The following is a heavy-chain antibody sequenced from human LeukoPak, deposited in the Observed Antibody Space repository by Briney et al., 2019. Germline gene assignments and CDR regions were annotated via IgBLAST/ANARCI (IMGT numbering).Heavy chain of an antibody. CDR2: ISSSSSYI. V-gene: IGHV3-21*01. D-gene: IGHD3-10*02. Sequence: GGSLRLSCAASGFTFSSYSMKWVRQARGKGREWVSSISSSSSYIYYADSVKGRFTISRDNAKNSMYLKMNSLRAEDTAVYYCARERIFSGSYSDYWGQGTLVTVSS. CDR3: ARERIFSGSYSDY. CDR1: GFTFSSYS. J-gene: IGHJ4*02.